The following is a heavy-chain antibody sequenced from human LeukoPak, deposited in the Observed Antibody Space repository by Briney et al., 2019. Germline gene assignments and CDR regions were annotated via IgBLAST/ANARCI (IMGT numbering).Heavy chain of an antibody. D-gene: IGHD3-22*01. Sequence: SETLSLTCTVSGGSISSYYWSWIRQPAGKELEWIGRIYTSGSTNYNPSLKSRVTMSVDTSKNQFSLKLSSVTAADTAVYYCARVGTYYYDSSGQGGFDPWGQGTLVTVSS. CDR3: ARVGTYYYDSSGQGGFDP. V-gene: IGHV4-4*07. CDR1: GGSISSYY. J-gene: IGHJ5*02. CDR2: IYTSGST.